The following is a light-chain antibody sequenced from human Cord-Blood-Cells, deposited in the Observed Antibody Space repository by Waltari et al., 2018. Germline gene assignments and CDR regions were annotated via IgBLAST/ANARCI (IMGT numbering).Light chain of an antibody. J-gene: IGLJ3*02. CDR2: YKSDSDK. CDR1: SGIHVGTYR. CDR3: MIWHSSAWV. V-gene: IGLV5-45*01. Sequence: QAVLTQPASLSASPGASASLTCTLRSGIHVGTYRIYWYQQKPGSPPLYLLRYKSDSDKQQGSGVPSRFSGSKDASANAGILLISGLQSEDEADYYCMIWHSSAWVFGGGTKLTVL.